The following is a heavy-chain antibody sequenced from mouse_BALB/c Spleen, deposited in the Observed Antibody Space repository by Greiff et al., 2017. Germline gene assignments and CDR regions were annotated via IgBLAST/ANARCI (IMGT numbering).Heavy chain of an antibody. CDR1: GFTFSSFG. J-gene: IGHJ3*01. CDR3: ARNHYYGPSWFAY. CDR2: ISSGSSTI. D-gene: IGHD1-2*01. V-gene: IGHV5-17*02. Sequence: EVKLMESGGGLVQPGGSRKLSCAASGFTFSSFGMHWVRQAPEKGLEWVAYISSGSSTIYYADTVKGRFTISRDNPKNTLFLQMTSLRSEDTAMYYCARNHYYGPSWFAYWGQGTLVTVSA.